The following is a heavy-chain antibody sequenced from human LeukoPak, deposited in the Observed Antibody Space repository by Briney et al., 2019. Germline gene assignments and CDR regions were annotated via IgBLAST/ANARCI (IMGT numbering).Heavy chain of an antibody. CDR2: INPHSGGT. V-gene: IGHV1-2*02. J-gene: IGHJ6*03. D-gene: IGHD5-18*01. CDR3: ARAGARGYSYGDYYYYYMDV. CDR1: GYTFTGYY. Sequence: ASVKVSCKASGYTFTGYYMHWVRQAPGQGLEWMGWINPHSGGTNYAQKFQGRVTMTRDTSISTAYMELSRLRSDDTAVYYCARAGARGYSYGDYYYYYMDVWGKGTTVTVSS.